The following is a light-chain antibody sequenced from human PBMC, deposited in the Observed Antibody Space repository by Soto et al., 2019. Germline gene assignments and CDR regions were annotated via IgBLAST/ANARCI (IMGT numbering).Light chain of an antibody. Sequence: QSVLTQPASVSGSPGQSITISCTGTSSDVGGYNYVSWYQQHPGKAPKPMIYEVSNRPSGVSNRFSGSKSGNTASLTISGLQAEDEADYYCSSYTSSSTPVFGGGTKLTVL. CDR1: SSDVGGYNY. CDR3: SSYTSSSTPV. V-gene: IGLV2-14*01. J-gene: IGLJ2*01. CDR2: EVS.